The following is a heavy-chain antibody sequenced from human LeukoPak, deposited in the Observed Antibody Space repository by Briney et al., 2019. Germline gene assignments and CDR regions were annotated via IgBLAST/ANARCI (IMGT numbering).Heavy chain of an antibody. D-gene: IGHD3-9*01. CDR3: ARQGGVQYYDILTAYYPFDY. CDR2: IYYSGNT. Sequence: PSETLSLTCTVSGGSISSSSYYWGWIRQPPGKGLEWIGSIYYSGNTYYNPSLKSRITIFVDTSKNQFSLKLSSVTAADTAVYYCARQGGVQYYDILTAYYPFDYWGQGTLVTVSS. CDR1: GGSISSSSYY. J-gene: IGHJ4*02. V-gene: IGHV4-39*01.